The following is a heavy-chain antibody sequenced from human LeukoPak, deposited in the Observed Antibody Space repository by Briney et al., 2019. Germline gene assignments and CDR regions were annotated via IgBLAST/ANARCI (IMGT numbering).Heavy chain of an antibody. V-gene: IGHV1-46*01. CDR2: SGGST. CDR3: AREKIQLWSSFYYYGMDV. Sequence: SGGSTSYAQKFQGRVTMTRDTSTSTVYMELSSLRSEDTAVYYCAREKIQLWSSFYYYGMDVWGQGTTVTVSS. J-gene: IGHJ6*02. D-gene: IGHD5-18*01.